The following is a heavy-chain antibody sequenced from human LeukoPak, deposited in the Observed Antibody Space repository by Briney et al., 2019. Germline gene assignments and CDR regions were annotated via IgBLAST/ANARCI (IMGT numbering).Heavy chain of an antibody. Sequence: GGSLRLSCAASGFTFSSYWMHWVRQAPGKGLVWVSRINSDGSSTSYADSVKGRFTVSRDNAKNTLYLQMNSLRAEDTAVYYCARVKDYYDSSGYYLYWGQGTLVTVSS. V-gene: IGHV3-74*01. CDR1: GFTFSSYW. CDR2: INSDGSST. J-gene: IGHJ4*02. D-gene: IGHD3-22*01. CDR3: ARVKDYYDSSGYYLY.